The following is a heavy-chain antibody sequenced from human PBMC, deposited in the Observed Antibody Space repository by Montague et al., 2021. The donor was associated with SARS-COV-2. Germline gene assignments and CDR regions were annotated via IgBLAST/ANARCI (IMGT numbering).Heavy chain of an antibody. D-gene: IGHD4-23*01. J-gene: IGHJ6*02. CDR2: IHHNGST. CDR1: GGSISSYY. V-gene: IGHV4-59*01. CDR3: ARGGGNSADYYDYTMDV. Sequence: SETRSLTCTVSGGSISSYYWTWIRQPPGKGLESIGYIHHNGSTKYNPSLKSRVTISVDTSKNQFSLKLSSVSVADTAVYYCARGGGNSADYYDYTMDVWGQGTTVTV.